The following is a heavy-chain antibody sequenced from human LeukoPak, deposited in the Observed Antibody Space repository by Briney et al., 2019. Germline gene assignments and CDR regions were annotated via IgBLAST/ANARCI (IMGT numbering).Heavy chain of an antibody. Sequence: PGGSLRLSCAASGFTFSSYGMHWVRQAPGKGLEWVAVISYDGSNKYYADSVKGRFTISRDNAKNSLYLQMNSLRAEDTAVYYCASVSGGTSYWGQGTLVTVSS. CDR2: ISYDGSNK. CDR1: GFTFSSYG. J-gene: IGHJ4*02. CDR3: ASVSGGTSY. V-gene: IGHV3-30*03. D-gene: IGHD2-15*01.